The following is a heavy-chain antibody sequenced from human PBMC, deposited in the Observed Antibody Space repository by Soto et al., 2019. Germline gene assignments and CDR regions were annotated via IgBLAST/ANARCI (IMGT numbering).Heavy chain of an antibody. CDR2: VFIRGST. V-gene: IGHV4-4*07. CDR1: GGPVDTYY. Sequence: QVQLQESGPGLVKTSETLSLTCTVSGGPVDTYYWHWIRQPAREGLEWIGRVFIRGSTTYNPSLKSRVSMSIDTSKNQFSLDLRSVTAADTAVYYCATDIGRGGRAFDYWGQGVLVNVSS. CDR3: ATDIGRGGRAFDY. J-gene: IGHJ4*02. D-gene: IGHD3-10*01.